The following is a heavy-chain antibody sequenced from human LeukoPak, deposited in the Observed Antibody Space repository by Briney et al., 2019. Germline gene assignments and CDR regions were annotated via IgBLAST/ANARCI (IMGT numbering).Heavy chain of an antibody. D-gene: IGHD3-22*01. CDR1: GYTFTGYY. CDR2: INPNSGGT. J-gene: IGHJ5*02. Sequence: ASVNVSCKASGYTFTGYYMHWVRQAPGQGLEWMGWINPNSGGTNYAQKFQGRVTMTRDTSISTAYMELSSLRSDDTAMYYCARDLTAGSGYYNNWFDPWGQGTLVTVSS. V-gene: IGHV1-2*02. CDR3: ARDLTAGSGYYNNWFDP.